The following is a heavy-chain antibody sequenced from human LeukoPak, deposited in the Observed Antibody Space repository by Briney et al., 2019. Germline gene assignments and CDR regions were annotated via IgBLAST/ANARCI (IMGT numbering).Heavy chain of an antibody. Sequence: GGSLRLSCAASGFTFSSYGMHWVRQAPGKGLEWVAVIWYDGSNKYYADSVKGRFTISRDNSKNTLYLQMNSLRAEDTAVYYCAKDPTYCTNGVCYRSNYYMDAWGKGTTVTVSS. CDR3: AKDPTYCTNGVCYRSNYYMDA. J-gene: IGHJ6*03. D-gene: IGHD2-8*01. CDR1: GFTFSSYG. CDR2: IWYDGSNK. V-gene: IGHV3-33*06.